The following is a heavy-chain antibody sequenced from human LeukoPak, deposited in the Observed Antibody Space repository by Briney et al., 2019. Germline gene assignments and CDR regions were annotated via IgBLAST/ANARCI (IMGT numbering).Heavy chain of an antibody. Sequence: QPGGCLRLSCAASGFTFSGSAIHWVRQSPGRGLEWGGQIDKKDKGYATATAYAASVKGRFTISRDDSINTAYLQMKSLKTEDTALYCTRDSGTYNWFDPWGQGNLVTVSS. V-gene: IGHV3-73*01. CDR2: IDKKDKGYATAT. J-gene: IGHJ5*02. D-gene: IGHD1-26*01. CDR1: GFTFSGSA. CDR3: RDSGTYNWFDP.